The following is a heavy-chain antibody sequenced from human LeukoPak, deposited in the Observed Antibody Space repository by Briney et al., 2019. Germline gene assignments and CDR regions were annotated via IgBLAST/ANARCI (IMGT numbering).Heavy chain of an antibody. D-gene: IGHD4/OR15-4a*01. CDR1: GGSFSGYY. Sequence: SETLSLTCAVYGGSFSGYYWSWIRQPPGKGLEWIGEINHTGSTTYDPSLKSQVTISLDTSKNQFSLKLTSVTAADTATYYCARVDSGPDAFDIWGQGTMVTVSS. V-gene: IGHV4-34*01. CDR2: INHTGST. CDR3: ARVDSGPDAFDI. J-gene: IGHJ3*02.